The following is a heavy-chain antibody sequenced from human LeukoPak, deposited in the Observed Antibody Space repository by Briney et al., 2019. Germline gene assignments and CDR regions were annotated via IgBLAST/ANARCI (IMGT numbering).Heavy chain of an antibody. CDR1: GDSVSSNSAA. V-gene: IGHV6-1*01. J-gene: IGHJ4*02. CDR2: TYYRSKWYN. D-gene: IGHD5-24*01. Sequence: QTLSLTCDISGDSVSSNSAAWNWIRQSPLKGLEWLGRTYYRSKWYNDYAVNVKSRITINPDKTKNQFTLQLNSVTPEAMAVYSCTRGADVGSSREYGYWGQGTLVSVAS. CDR3: TRGADVGSSREYGY.